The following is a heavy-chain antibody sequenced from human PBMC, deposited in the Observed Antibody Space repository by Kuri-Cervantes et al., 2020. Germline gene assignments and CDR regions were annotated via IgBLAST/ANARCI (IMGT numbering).Heavy chain of an antibody. Sequence: GGSLRLSCAASGFTFSYYAMHWVRQAPGKGLEWVAVTSYNGGNKYYADSVKGRFAISRDNSKNTLYLQMNSLKSEDTAVYYCARVASSWYSRIDYWGQGTLVTVSS. J-gene: IGHJ4*02. D-gene: IGHD2-15*01. CDR3: ARVASSWYSRIDY. CDR1: GFTFSYYA. V-gene: IGHV3-30*09. CDR2: TSYNGGNK.